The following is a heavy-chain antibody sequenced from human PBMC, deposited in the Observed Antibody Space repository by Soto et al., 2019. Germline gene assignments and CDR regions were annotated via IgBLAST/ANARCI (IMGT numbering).Heavy chain of an antibody. Sequence: SETLSLTCTVSGGSISSSSYYWGWIRQPPGKGLEWIGSIYYSGSTYYNPSLKSRVTISVDTSKNQFSLKLSSVTAADTAVYYCARRPPGVGYAMDVWGQGTTVTVSS. V-gene: IGHV4-39*01. CDR2: IYYSGST. J-gene: IGHJ6*02. CDR1: GGSISSSSYY. CDR3: ARRPPGVGYAMDV.